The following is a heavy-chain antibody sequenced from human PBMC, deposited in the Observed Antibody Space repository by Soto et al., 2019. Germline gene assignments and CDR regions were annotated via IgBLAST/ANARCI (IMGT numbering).Heavy chain of an antibody. CDR1: GGSISSSSYY. D-gene: IGHD3-9*01. V-gene: IGHV4-39*01. CDR2: IYYSGST. J-gene: IGHJ6*02. CDR3: ARHSNYDILTGYALPDYYYYGMDV. Sequence: SETLSLTCTVSGGSISSSSYYWGWIRQPPGKGLEWIGSIYYSGSTYYNPSLKSRVTISVDTSKNQFSLKLSSVTAADTAVYYCARHSNYDILTGYALPDYYYYGMDVWGQGTTVTVS.